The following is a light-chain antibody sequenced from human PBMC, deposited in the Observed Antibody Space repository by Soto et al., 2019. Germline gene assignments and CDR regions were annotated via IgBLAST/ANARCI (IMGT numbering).Light chain of an antibody. CDR1: RSDVGAYNY. J-gene: IGLJ1*01. CDR2: DVS. V-gene: IGLV2-14*03. CDR3: NSFTSSRTYV. Sequence: QSALTQPASVSGSPGQSITISCTGTRSDVGAYNYVSWYQQHPGKAPKLIIYDVSNRPSGVSNRFSGSKSGNTASLTISGLQGEDEADYYCNSFTSSRTYVFGTGTKLTVL.